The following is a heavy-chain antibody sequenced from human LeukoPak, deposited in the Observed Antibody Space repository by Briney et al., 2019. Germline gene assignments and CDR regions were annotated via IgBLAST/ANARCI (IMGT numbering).Heavy chain of an antibody. CDR2: IWYDGSNK. Sequence: PGRSLRLSCAASGFTFSSYGMHWVRQAPGKGLEWVAVIWYDGSNKYYADSVKGRFTISRDNSKNTLYLQMNSLRAEDTAVYYCAGDYRPQGWLDYWGQGTLVTVSS. J-gene: IGHJ4*02. CDR3: AGDYRPQGWLDY. V-gene: IGHV3-33*01. D-gene: IGHD4-11*01. CDR1: GFTFSSYG.